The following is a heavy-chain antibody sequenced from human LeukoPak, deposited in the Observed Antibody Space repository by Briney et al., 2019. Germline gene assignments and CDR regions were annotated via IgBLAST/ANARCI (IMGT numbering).Heavy chain of an antibody. CDR2: IKQDGSEK. CDR1: GFTFSSYW. J-gene: IGHJ6*02. CDR3: ARNRYYYDSSGYQYYYYYGMDV. Sequence: GGSLRLSCAASGFTFSSYWMSWVRQAPGEGLEWVANIKQDGSEKYYVDSVKGRFTISRDNAKNSLYLQMNSLRAEDTAVYYCARNRYYYDSSGYQYYYYYGMDVWGQGTTVTVSS. D-gene: IGHD3-22*01. V-gene: IGHV3-7*01.